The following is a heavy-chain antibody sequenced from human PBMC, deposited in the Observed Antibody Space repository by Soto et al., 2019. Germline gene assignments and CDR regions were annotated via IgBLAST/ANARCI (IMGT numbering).Heavy chain of an antibody. D-gene: IGHD3-22*01. CDR3: ARGSYYYDSSVYYYDGRAPRPRYFDY. V-gene: IGHV4-30-2*01. J-gene: IGHJ4*02. CDR1: GGSISSGGYS. CDR2: IYHSGST. Sequence: ASETLSLTCAVSGGSISSGGYSWSWIRQPPGKGLEWIGYIYHSGSTYYNPSLKSRVTISVDRSKNQFSLKLSSVTAADTAVCYCARGSYYYDSSVYYYDGRAPRPRYFDYWGKETLVTVSS.